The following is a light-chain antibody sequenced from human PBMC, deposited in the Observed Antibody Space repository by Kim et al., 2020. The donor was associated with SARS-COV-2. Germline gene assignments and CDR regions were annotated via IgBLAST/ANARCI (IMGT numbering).Light chain of an antibody. J-gene: IGLJ2*01. CDR2: DND. CDR3: GTWDNSLGAVV. CDR1: NSNIGINF. Sequence: GQKVILSCSGSNSNIGINFVSWYQQFPGTAPKLLIYDNDQRPSGIPDRFSGSKSGTSATLGVTGLQTGDEADYFCGTWDNSLGAVVFGGGTKVTVL. V-gene: IGLV1-51*01.